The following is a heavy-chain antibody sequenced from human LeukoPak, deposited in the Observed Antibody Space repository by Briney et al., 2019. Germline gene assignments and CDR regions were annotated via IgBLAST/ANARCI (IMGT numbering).Heavy chain of an antibody. J-gene: IGHJ4*02. CDR3: VRDGQGSTPLDY. D-gene: IGHD2-15*01. CDR1: GFTFINYA. Sequence: GGSLRLSCAASGFTFINYAMSWVRQAPGKGLEWVSSITGSGGTTYYADSVKGRFTISRDNAKNTLYLQMNSLRAEDTAVYFCVRDGQGSTPLDYWGQGTLVTVSS. CDR2: ITGSGGTT. V-gene: IGHV3-23*01.